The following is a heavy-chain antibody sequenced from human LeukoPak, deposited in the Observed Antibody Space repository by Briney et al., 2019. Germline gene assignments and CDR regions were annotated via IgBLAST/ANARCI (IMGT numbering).Heavy chain of an antibody. D-gene: IGHD3-10*01. Sequence: PGRSLRLSCAASGFTFSSYAMHWVRQAPGKGLEWVAVISYDGSNKYYADSVKGRFTISRDNSKNTLYLQMNSLRAEDTAVYYCARDGAGVRGVPSGLSGYFDYWGQGTLVTVSS. V-gene: IGHV3-30-3*01. CDR3: ARDGAGVRGVPSGLSGYFDY. J-gene: IGHJ4*02. CDR1: GFTFSSYA. CDR2: ISYDGSNK.